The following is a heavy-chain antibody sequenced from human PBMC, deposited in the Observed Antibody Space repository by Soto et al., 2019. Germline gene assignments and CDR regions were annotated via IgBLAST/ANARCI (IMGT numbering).Heavy chain of an antibody. J-gene: IGHJ1*01. D-gene: IGHD6-13*01. CDR3: ARAGSWRAEYFQH. V-gene: IGHV3-30-3*01. CDR1: GFTFSSYA. CDR2: ISYDGSNK. Sequence: QVQVVESGGGVVQPGRSLRLSCAASGFTFSSYAMHWVRQAPGKGLEWVAVISYDGSNKYYADSVKGRFTISRDNSKNTLYLQMNSLRAEDTAVYYCARAGSWRAEYFQHWGQGTLVTVSS.